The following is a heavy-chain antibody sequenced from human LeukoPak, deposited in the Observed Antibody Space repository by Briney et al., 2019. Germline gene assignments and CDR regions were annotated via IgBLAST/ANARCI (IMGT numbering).Heavy chain of an antibody. V-gene: IGHV3-23*01. J-gene: IGHJ3*02. Sequence: GGSLRLSCAASGFSFHSYWMSWVRQAPGKGLEWVSAISGSGGSTYYADSVKGRFTISRDNSKNTLYLQMNSLRAEDTAVYYCAKDKTGPGSRAASNAFDIWGQGTMVTVSS. CDR1: GFSFHSYW. CDR3: AKDKTGPGSRAASNAFDI. D-gene: IGHD6-13*01. CDR2: ISGSGGST.